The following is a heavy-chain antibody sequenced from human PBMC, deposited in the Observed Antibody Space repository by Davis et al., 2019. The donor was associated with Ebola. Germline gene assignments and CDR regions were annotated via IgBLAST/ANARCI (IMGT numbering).Heavy chain of an antibody. CDR2: ISLSPGIPI. D-gene: IGHD4-23*01. V-gene: IGHV3-23*01. CDR1: GFTFSSTP. Sequence: GESLKISCTTSGFTFSSTPMNWVRQAPGKGPEWLSTISLSPGIPIYYADSVKGRFTISKDYSKNTLFLQMNSLRVEDTALYYCATGSENFWELLIDWGQGTLVTVSS. J-gene: IGHJ1*01. CDR3: ATGSENFWELLID.